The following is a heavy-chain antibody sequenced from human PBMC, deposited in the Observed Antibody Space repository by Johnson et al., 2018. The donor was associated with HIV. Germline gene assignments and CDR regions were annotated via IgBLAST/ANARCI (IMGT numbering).Heavy chain of an antibody. J-gene: IGHJ3*02. CDR2: ISWNSGSI. Sequence: EVQLVESGGGLVQPGRSLRLSCAASGFTFDDYAMHWVRQAPGKGLAWVSGISWNSGSIGYADSVKGRFTLSRDNAKNSLYLQMNSLRAEDTALYYCTKVLEVGANKDDAFDIWGQGTIVTVSS. D-gene: IGHD1-26*01. V-gene: IGHV3-9*01. CDR1: GFTFDDYA. CDR3: TKVLEVGANKDDAFDI.